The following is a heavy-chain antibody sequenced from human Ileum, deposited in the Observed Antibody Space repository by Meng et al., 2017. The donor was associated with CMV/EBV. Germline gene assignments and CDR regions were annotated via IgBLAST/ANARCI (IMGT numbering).Heavy chain of an antibody. V-gene: IGHV4-39*07. D-gene: IGHD7-27*01. Sequence: VSGAFLYISPSDWAWIRQPPGKGLEWIGTMWHGGRTYYNPSLMSRVTMSVDTSNNQFSLNLRSVTAADTAIYYCARDRDDNWGNFDSWGQGSLVTVSS. CDR1: GAFLYISPSD. J-gene: IGHJ4*02. CDR3: ARDRDDNWGNFDS. CDR2: MWHGGRT.